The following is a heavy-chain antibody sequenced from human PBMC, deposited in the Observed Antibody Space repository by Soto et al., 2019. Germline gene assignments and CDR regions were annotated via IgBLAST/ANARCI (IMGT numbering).Heavy chain of an antibody. Sequence: EVQLVESGGGLVKPGGSLRLSCAASGFTFSSYSMNWVRQAPGKGLEWVSSISSSSSYIYYADSVKGRFTISRDNASNSLYLQMNSLRAEDTAVYYCARDQALPGGGMDVGGQGTTVTVSS. CDR3: ARDQALPGGGMDV. CDR1: GFTFSSYS. CDR2: ISSSSSYI. D-gene: IGHD3-10*01. V-gene: IGHV3-21*01. J-gene: IGHJ6*02.